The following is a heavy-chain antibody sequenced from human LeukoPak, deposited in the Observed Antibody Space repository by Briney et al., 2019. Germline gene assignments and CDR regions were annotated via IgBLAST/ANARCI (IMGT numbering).Heavy chain of an antibody. J-gene: IGHJ6*03. Sequence: PGGSLRLSCAASGFTFSSYEMNWVRQAPGKGLEWVSYISSSGSTIYYADSVKGRFTISRDNAKNSLYLQMNSLRAEDTAVYYCAREDYYYYYMDVWGKGTTVTVSS. CDR3: AREDYYYYYMDV. V-gene: IGHV3-48*03. CDR2: ISSSGSTI. CDR1: GFTFSSYE.